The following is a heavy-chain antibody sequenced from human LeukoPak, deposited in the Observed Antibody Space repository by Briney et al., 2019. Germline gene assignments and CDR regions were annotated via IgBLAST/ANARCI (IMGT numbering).Heavy chain of an antibody. CDR2: ISRSSSTK. J-gene: IGHJ4*02. CDR1: VGSISNYY. D-gene: IGHD5-18*01. V-gene: IGHV3-11*04. CDR3: AKDHASGYSYGYGDY. Sequence: LTCTVSVGSISNYYWNWIRQPPGKGLEWVSSISRSSSTKYYAYSVKGRFTISRDNSKNTLYLQMNSIRAEDTAVYYCAKDHASGYSYGYGDYWGQGTLVTVSS.